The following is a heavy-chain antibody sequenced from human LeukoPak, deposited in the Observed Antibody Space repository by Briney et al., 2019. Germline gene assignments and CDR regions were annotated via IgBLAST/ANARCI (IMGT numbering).Heavy chain of an antibody. D-gene: IGHD5-12*01. J-gene: IGHJ4*02. Sequence: SQTLSLTCTVSGGSVNSGGYSWSWIRQRPGKGLEWIGYIYYSGSTYYNPCLKSRLSISMDTSKNQFSLNLTSVTGADTAVYYCARSGHSGYDFGYCGQGTLVTVSS. V-gene: IGHV4-31*03. CDR3: ARSGHSGYDFGY. CDR1: GGSVNSGGYS. CDR2: IYYSGST.